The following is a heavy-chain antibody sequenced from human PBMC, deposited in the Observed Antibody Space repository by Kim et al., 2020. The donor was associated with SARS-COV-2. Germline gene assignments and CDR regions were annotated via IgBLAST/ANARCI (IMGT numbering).Heavy chain of an antibody. CDR1: GFFFRTYG. CDR3: HANGYNWNDEGHVFDI. Sequence: GGSLRLSCAGSGFFFRTYGMHWVRQAPGKGLEWVSLISYDERDKYYADSVKGRFTISRDNSNNMLYLQMNSLRAEDTAVYYCHANGYNWNDEGHVFDIWGQGTMVTVSS. D-gene: IGHD1-1*01. J-gene: IGHJ3*02. V-gene: IGHV3-30*03. CDR2: ISYDERDK.